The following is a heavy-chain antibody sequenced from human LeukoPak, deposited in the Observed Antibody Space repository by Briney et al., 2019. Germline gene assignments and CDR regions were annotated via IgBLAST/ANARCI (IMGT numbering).Heavy chain of an antibody. V-gene: IGHV3-74*03. Sequence: GGSLRLSCAASGFAFSGYFMHWVRQSPEKGLVWVSDIHPHGRYAAYADSVRGRFTISRDDAKNTLYLQMNSLTSEDTAVYYCVRGTNDWKGLDYWGQGTLVTASS. D-gene: IGHD1-1*01. CDR2: IHPHGRYA. J-gene: IGHJ4*02. CDR1: GFAFSGYF. CDR3: VRGTNDWKGLDY.